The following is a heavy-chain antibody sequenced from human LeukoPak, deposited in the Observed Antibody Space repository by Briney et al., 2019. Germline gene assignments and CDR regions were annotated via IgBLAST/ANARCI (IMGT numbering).Heavy chain of an antibody. CDR2: IYYSGRT. D-gene: IGHD6-19*01. Sequence: SETLSLTCTVSGDSISSYYWSWIRQPPGKGLEWIGSIYYSGRTDYNPSLKSRVTISVDTSKNQFSLKLSSVTAADTAVYYCAREGSGWGGGYYYMDVWGKGTTVTVSS. J-gene: IGHJ6*03. CDR3: AREGSGWGGGYYYMDV. CDR1: GDSISSYY. V-gene: IGHV4-59*01.